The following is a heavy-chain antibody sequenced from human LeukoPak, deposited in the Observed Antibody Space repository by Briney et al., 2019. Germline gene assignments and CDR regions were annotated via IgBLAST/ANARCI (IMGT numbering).Heavy chain of an antibody. CDR3: ADLGNYAVG. Sequence: GPLRLSCAASGFTFRNAWMSWVRQAPGKGPEWVGRIKSRADGGTVEYATPVKGRFSISRDDSKNTLYLQINSLSTEDTAVYFCADLGNYAVGWGQGTLVTVSS. V-gene: IGHV3-15*01. J-gene: IGHJ4*02. CDR2: IKSRADGGTV. CDR1: GFTFRNAW. D-gene: IGHD1-7*01.